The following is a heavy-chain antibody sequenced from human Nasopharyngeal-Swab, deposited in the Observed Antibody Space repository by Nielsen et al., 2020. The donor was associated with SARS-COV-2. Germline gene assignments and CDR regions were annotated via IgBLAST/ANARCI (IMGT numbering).Heavy chain of an antibody. CDR1: GFTVSSNC. V-gene: IGHV3-53*01. CDR3: ARVFADYYYGMDV. D-gene: IGHD3-10*02. Sequence: GESLKISCAASGFTVSSNCMSWVRQAPGKGLEWVSVIYSGGSTYYADSVKGRFTISRDNSKNTLYLQMNSLRAEDTAVYYCARVFADYYYGMDVWGQGTTVTVSS. J-gene: IGHJ6*02. CDR2: IYSGGST.